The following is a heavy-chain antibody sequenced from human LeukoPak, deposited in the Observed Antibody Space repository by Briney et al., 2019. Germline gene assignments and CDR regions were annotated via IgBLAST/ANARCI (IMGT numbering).Heavy chain of an antibody. CDR3: ARDVGASNLWYYGMDV. CDR2: TRNKANSYTT. V-gene: IGHV3-72*01. D-gene: IGHD3-3*01. J-gene: IGHJ6*02. CDR1: GFILSDHY. Sequence: PVGSLRLSCTASGFILSDHYIDWVRQAPGKGLEWVGRTRNKANSYTTEYAASVKGRFTISRDNSKNTLYLQMNSLRAEDTAVYYCARDVGASNLWYYGMDVWGQGTTVTVSS.